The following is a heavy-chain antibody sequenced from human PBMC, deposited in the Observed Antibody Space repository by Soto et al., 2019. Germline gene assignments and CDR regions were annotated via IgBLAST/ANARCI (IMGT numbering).Heavy chain of an antibody. V-gene: IGHV3-30-3*01. CDR1: GFTFSSYA. J-gene: IGHJ4*02. Sequence: PGGSLRLSCAASGFTFSSYAMHWVRQAPGKGLEWVAVISYDGSNKYYADSVKGRFTISRDNSKNTLYLQMNSLRAEDTAVYYCAREKLAVAGTLDYWGQGTLVTVSS. CDR2: ISYDGSNK. CDR3: AREKLAVAGTLDY. D-gene: IGHD6-19*01.